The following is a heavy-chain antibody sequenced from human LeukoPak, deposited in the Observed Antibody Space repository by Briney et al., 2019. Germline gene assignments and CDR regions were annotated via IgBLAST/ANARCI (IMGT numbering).Heavy chain of an antibody. J-gene: IGHJ3*02. CDR3: ARDPSYCGGDCYAFDI. CDR2: INPSSGGT. V-gene: IGHV1-46*01. D-gene: IGHD2-21*02. Sequence: ASAKVSCKASGYTFINYYLHWVRQAPGQGLEWMGIINPSSGGTSYAQKFQGRVTMTRATSTSTVYMELSSLRPEDTAVYYCARDPSYCGGDCYAFDIWGQGTMVTVSS. CDR1: GYTFINYY.